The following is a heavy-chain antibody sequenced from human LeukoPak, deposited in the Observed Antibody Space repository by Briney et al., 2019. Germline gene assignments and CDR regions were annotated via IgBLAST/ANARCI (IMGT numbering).Heavy chain of an antibody. CDR3: ARIDGYNPDY. D-gene: IGHD5-24*01. Sequence: PGGSLRLSCVASGFTFNIYAFHWVRQAPGKGLEWLAVIWSDGSNNHADSVRGRFTISRDNSRNTLYLQMNSLRAEDTAVYYCARIDGYNPDYWGQGTLVTVSS. V-gene: IGHV3-33*01. J-gene: IGHJ4*02. CDR1: GFTFNIYA. CDR2: IWSDGSN.